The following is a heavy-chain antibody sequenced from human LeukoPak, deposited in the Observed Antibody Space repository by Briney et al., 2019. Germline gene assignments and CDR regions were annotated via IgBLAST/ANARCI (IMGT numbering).Heavy chain of an antibody. J-gene: IGHJ4*02. CDR2: ISTAGSTK. CDR1: GFTFSSYD. D-gene: IGHD2-2*01. Sequence: GGSLRLSCTASGFTFSSYDMNWVRQAPGKGLEWISYISTAGSTKYYAESVKGRFTISRDNAKDSLYLQMNSLRVEDTAVYFCARGGPARSWVYWGQGTLVTVSS. CDR3: ARGGPARSWVY. V-gene: IGHV3-48*03.